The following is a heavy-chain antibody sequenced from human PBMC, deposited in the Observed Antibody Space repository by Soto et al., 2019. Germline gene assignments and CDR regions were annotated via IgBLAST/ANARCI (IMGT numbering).Heavy chain of an antibody. V-gene: IGHV3-33*01. D-gene: IGHD4-17*01. CDR2: ICTDGTQK. Sequence: PGGSLRLSCEASGFTFNTYSMHWVRQPPGKGLEWLAAICTDGTQKYYADSVKGRFIISRDNSKKTLYLEMNSLRAEDTAVYYCGRAEGTTVSGLWDFDSWGQGTMVTVSS. J-gene: IGHJ4*02. CDR3: GRAEGTTVSGLWDFDS. CDR1: GFTFNTYS.